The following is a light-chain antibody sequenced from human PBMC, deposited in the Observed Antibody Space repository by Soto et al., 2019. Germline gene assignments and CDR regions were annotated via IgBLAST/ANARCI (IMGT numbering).Light chain of an antibody. V-gene: IGLV1-51*01. CDR3: GTWDSGLIAGV. CDR2: DND. J-gene: IGLJ6*01. Sequence: QSVLTQPPSVSAAPGQKVTISCSGSNPNIGNNYVSWYQHLPGTAHKLLIYDNDKRPSGIPDRFSGSKSGTSATLVITGLQTGDEADYYCGTWDSGLIAGVFGSGTKVTVL. CDR1: NPNIGNNY.